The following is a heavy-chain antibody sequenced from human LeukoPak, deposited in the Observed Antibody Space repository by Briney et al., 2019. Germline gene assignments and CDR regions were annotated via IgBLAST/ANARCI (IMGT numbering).Heavy chain of an antibody. D-gene: IGHD2-15*01. J-gene: IGHJ4*02. Sequence: PGGSLRLSCAASGFTFSSYAMSWVRQAPGKGLEWVSAISGSRGSTYYADSVKGRFTISKDNSKNTLYLQMNSLRAEDTAVYYCAKESCSGGSCYSPDWGQGTLVTVSS. CDR3: AKESCSGGSCYSPD. CDR1: GFTFSSYA. V-gene: IGHV3-23*01. CDR2: ISGSRGST.